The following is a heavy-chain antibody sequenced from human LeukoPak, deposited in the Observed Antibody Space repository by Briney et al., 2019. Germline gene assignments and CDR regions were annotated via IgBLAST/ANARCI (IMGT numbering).Heavy chain of an antibody. CDR2: IYWDDDK. CDR1: GFSLPTGGVG. D-gene: IGHD3-9*01. J-gene: IGHJ4*02. CDR3: AQSNILTGYPGGPPFDY. Sequence: SGPTLLNPTPTLTLTFNFSGFSLPTGGVGVGWIRQPPRKALEWLAFIYWDDDKRYNPSLKNRLTIARGTSENQVVLTMTNVDPVDTATYYCAQSNILTGYPGGPPFDYWGQGSLVIVSS. V-gene: IGHV2-5*02.